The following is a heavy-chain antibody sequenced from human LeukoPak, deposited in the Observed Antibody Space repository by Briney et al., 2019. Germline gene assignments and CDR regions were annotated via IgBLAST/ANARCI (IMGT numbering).Heavy chain of an antibody. CDR3: ARVLRSSGSYYDYYYYMDV. Sequence: SETLSLTCTVSGGSISSSSYYWGWIRQPPGKGLEWIGSIYYSGSTYYNPSLKSRVTISVDTSKNQFSLKLSSVTAADTAVYYCARVLRSSGSYYDYYYYMDVWGKGTTVTVSS. J-gene: IGHJ6*03. CDR1: GGSISSSSYY. CDR2: IYYSGST. V-gene: IGHV4-39*07. D-gene: IGHD3-10*01.